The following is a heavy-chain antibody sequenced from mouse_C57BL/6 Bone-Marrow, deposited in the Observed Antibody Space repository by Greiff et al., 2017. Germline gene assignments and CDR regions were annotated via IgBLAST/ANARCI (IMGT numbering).Heavy chain of an antibody. Sequence: DVKLVESGPGLVKPSQSLSLTCSVTGYSITSGYYWNWIRQFPGNKLEWMGYISYDGSNNYNPSLKNRISITRDTSKNQFFLKLNSVTTEDTATYYCANFNWAWFAYWGQGTLVTVSA. V-gene: IGHV3-6*01. CDR2: ISYDGSN. D-gene: IGHD4-1*01. CDR1: GYSITSGYY. J-gene: IGHJ3*01. CDR3: ANFNWAWFAY.